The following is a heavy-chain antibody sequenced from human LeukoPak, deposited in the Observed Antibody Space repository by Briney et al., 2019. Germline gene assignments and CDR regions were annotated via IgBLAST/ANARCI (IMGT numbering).Heavy chain of an antibody. D-gene: IGHD3-22*01. CDR1: GGSISSSSYY. V-gene: IGHV4-39*07. CDR3: ARDYYDSSGYSAPLYY. J-gene: IGHJ4*02. CDR2: IYYSGST. Sequence: SEILSLTCTVSGGSISSSSYYWGWIRQPPGKGLEWIGSIYYSGSTYYNPSLKSRVTISVDTSKNQFSLKLSSVTAADTAVYYCARDYYDSSGYSAPLYYWGQGTLVTVSS.